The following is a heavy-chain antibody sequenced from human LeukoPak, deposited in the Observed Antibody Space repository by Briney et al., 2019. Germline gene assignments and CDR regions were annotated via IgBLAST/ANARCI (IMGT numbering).Heavy chain of an antibody. J-gene: IGHJ4*02. CDR3: AKDAQRGFDYSNSLEN. CDR2: IRFDGSHH. CDR1: GFTFSDFG. Sequence: GGSLRLSCAASGFTFSDFGMHWVRQAPGKGLEWIAFIRFDGSHHYHVDSVKGRFTISRDNSQNTVFLHMNSLTAEDTAVYYCAKDAQRGFDYSNSLENWGQGTLVTVSS. V-gene: IGHV3-30*02. D-gene: IGHD4-11*01.